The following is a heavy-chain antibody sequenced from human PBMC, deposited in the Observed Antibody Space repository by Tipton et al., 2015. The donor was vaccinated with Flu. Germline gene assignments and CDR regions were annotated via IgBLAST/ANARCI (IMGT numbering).Heavy chain of an antibody. CDR2: VFHTGSS. J-gene: IGHJ5*02. CDR3: ARRDYSNYVSDPKNWFDP. Sequence: TLSLTCTVSGGSISIDGYYYSWIRQPPGKGLEWIGNVFHTGSSYYNPSLKSRVTISVDTSKNQFSLNVISVTAADTAVYYCARRDYSNYVSDPKNWFDPWGQGTLVTVSS. CDR1: GGSISIDGYY. V-gene: IGHV4-30-2*01. D-gene: IGHD4-11*01.